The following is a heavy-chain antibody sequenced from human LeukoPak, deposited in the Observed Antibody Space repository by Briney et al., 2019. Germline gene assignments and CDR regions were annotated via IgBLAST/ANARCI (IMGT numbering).Heavy chain of an antibody. Sequence: GGSLRLSCAASGFTFSSYSLNWVRQAPGKGLEWVSYISGSSGSAIHYAASVKGRFTISRDNAKNALYLQMNSLRAEDTAVYYGARYQWPKLDDYWGQGTLVTVSS. V-gene: IGHV3-48*01. CDR1: GFTFSSYS. D-gene: IGHD6-19*01. J-gene: IGHJ4*02. CDR2: ISGSSGSAI. CDR3: ARYQWPKLDDY.